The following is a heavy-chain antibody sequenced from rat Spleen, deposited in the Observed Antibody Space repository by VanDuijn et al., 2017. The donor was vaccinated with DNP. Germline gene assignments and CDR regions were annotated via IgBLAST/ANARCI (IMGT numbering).Heavy chain of an antibody. Sequence: EVQLQESGPGLVKPSQSLSLTCSVTGYSITSSYRWNWIRKFPGNKLEWMGYINSEGSTYYNPSLKSRISITRDTSKNHFFLQVNSVTTEDTATYYCARSDNSGSKWNYWGHGVMVTVSS. CDR1: GYSITSSYR. D-gene: IGHD4-3*01. CDR3: ARSDNSGSKWNY. CDR2: INSEGST. J-gene: IGHJ2*01. V-gene: IGHV3-3*01.